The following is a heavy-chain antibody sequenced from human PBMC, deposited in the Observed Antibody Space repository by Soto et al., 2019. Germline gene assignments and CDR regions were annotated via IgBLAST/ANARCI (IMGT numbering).Heavy chain of an antibody. J-gene: IGHJ6*02. D-gene: IGHD3-3*01. V-gene: IGHV4-34*01. CDR3: ARDRGDFWSGYRPPRYYYGMDV. CDR2: INHSGST. CDR1: GGSFSGDY. Sequence: SETLSLTCAVYGGSFSGDYWSWIRQPPWKWLEWIGEINHSGSTNYNPSLKSRVTISVDTSKNQFSLKLSSVTAADTAVYYCARDRGDFWSGYRPPRYYYGMDVWGQGTTVTVSS.